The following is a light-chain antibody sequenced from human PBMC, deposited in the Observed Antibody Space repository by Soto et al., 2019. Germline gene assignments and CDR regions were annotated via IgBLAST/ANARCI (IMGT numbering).Light chain of an antibody. Sequence: EIVMTHYPATLSVSAEERATLSCTASHSVRSDLAWYQQKPGQSPRLLIFDASTRATGIPAKFSGSGSGTEFTLTISSLQSEDFAVYYCQQYNLWPLTFGGGTKVDIK. CDR1: HSVRSD. CDR3: QQYNLWPLT. V-gene: IGKV3-15*01. J-gene: IGKJ4*01. CDR2: DAS.